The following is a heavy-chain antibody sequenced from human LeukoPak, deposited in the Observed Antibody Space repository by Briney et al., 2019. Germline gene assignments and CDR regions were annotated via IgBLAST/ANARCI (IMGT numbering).Heavy chain of an antibody. CDR2: ISSGSSPI. J-gene: IGHJ5*02. CDR1: GFTFRTFS. CDR3: TCLRTPNYNDDWLDP. V-gene: IGHV3-48*04. Sequence: GGSLRLSCAASGFTFRTFSMNWVRQAPGKGLEWLSYISSGSSPIYYADSVKGRFTISRDDAQNLVYLQMNSLRAEDTAVYYCTCLRTPNYNDDWLDPWGHGALVTVSS. D-gene: IGHD3-22*01.